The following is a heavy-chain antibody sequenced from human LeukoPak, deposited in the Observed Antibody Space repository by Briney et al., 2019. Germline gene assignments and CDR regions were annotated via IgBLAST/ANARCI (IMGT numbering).Heavy chain of an antibody. J-gene: IGHJ4*02. CDR3: ARHVISFGESYSQYSFDY. CDR2: IYYSGST. Sequence: PSETLSLTCTVSGGSISSYYWSWIRQPPGKGLEWIGYIYYSGSTNYNPSLKSRVTISVDTSKNQFSLKLSSVTAAGTAIYYCARHVISFGESYSQYSFDYWGQGSLVTVSS. CDR1: GGSISSYY. V-gene: IGHV4-59*08. D-gene: IGHD3-10*01.